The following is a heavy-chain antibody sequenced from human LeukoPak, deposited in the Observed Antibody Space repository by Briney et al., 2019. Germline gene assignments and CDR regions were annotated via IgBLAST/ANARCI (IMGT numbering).Heavy chain of an antibody. CDR3: ASGYGGAGLFDY. D-gene: IGHD4-23*01. CDR1: GYTFTSYD. Sequence: ASVKVSCKASGYTFTSYDINWVRQAPGQGLEWMGWMNPNSGNTGYAQKFQGRVTMTRNTSISTAYMELSSLRSEDTAVYYCASGYGGAGLFDYWGQGTLVTVSS. J-gene: IGHJ4*02. CDR2: MNPNSGNT. V-gene: IGHV1-8*01.